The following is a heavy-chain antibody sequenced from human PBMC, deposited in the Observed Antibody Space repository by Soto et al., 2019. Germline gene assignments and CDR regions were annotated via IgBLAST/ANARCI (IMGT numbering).Heavy chain of an antibody. Sequence: QVQLVQSGAEVKKPGASVNVSCKASGYTFTVYYMHWVRQAPGQGLEWMGWINPKSGGTMYPQKFQGKFTMTWDTFISTAYMALTRLRSDDTAVYYCARDLAKGGGSAGFDYWGQGTMVTVSS. CDR2: INPKSGGT. D-gene: IGHD1-26*01. CDR1: GYTFTVYY. V-gene: IGHV1-2*02. CDR3: ARDLAKGGGSAGFDY. J-gene: IGHJ4*02.